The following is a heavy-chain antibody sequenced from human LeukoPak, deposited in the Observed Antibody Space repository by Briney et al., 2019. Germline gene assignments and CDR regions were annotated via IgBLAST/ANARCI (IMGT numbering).Heavy chain of an antibody. D-gene: IGHD6-25*01. CDR3: AKDPTMSRLYYFEY. Sequence: GGSLRLSCAASGFTFSSYGIHWVRQAPGKGLEWVAFIRYDGSNKYYADSVKGRFTISRGNSKNTVFLQMSSLRADDTAVYYCAKDPTMSRLYYFEYWGQGSLVTVSS. CDR2: IRYDGSNK. J-gene: IGHJ4*02. V-gene: IGHV3-30*02. CDR1: GFTFSSYG.